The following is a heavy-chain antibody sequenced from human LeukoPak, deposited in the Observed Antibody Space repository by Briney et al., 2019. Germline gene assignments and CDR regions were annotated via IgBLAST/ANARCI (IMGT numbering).Heavy chain of an antibody. CDR2: ISSSSTYI. CDR3: ARESFSGWYDDD. V-gene: IGHV3-21*01. J-gene: IGHJ4*02. Sequence: GGSLRLSCAASGFTFSSYSMNWVHQAPGKGLEWVSSISSSSTYIYYAGSVKGRFTISRDNAKNSLYLQMNSLRGEDTAVYYCARESFSGWYDDDWGKGTLVTVSS. CDR1: GFTFSSYS. D-gene: IGHD6-19*01.